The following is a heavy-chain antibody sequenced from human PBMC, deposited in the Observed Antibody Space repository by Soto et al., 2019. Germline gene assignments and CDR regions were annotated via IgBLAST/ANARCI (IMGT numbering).Heavy chain of an antibody. J-gene: IGHJ4*02. CDR3: AIDQGGYGGYLFYY. V-gene: IGHV3-23*01. Sequence: EVQLLESGGGLVQPGGSLRLSCAASGFTFSSYAMSWVRQAPGKGLEWVSAISGSGGSTYYAASVQGRFTISRDNSKNTLYLQMNSLGAEDTAVYDCAIDQGGYGGYLFYYWGQGTLVTVSS. CDR1: GFTFSSYA. CDR2: ISGSGGST. D-gene: IGHD5-12*01.